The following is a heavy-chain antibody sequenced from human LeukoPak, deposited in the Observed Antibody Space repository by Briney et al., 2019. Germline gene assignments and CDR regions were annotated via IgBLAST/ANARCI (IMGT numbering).Heavy chain of an antibody. CDR2: ISFDAINK. Sequence: GGSLRLSCAASGFNFTTYAMHWVRQAPGKGLEWVAVISFDAINKFYADSVKGRFTISRDNAKNSLYLQMNSLRVEDTAIYYCVKVAKYYYGSETYYFFEHWGQGTPVTASS. CDR1: GFNFTTYA. D-gene: IGHD3-10*01. J-gene: IGHJ4*02. V-gene: IGHV3-30*04. CDR3: VKVAKYYYGSETYYFFEH.